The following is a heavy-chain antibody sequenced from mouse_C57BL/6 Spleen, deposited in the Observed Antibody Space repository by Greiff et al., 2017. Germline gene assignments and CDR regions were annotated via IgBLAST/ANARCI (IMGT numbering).Heavy chain of an antibody. D-gene: IGHD1-1*01. CDR2: INPSSGYT. CDR1: GYTFTSYW. Sequence: VQLQQSGAELAKPGASVKLSCKASGYTFTSYWMHWVKQRPGQGLEWIGYINPSSGYTKYNQKFKDKATLTADKSSSTAYMQLSSLTYEDSAVYYCARGIYYYGSSYSYYAMDYWGQGTSVTVSS. CDR3: ARGIYYYGSSYSYYAMDY. V-gene: IGHV1-7*01. J-gene: IGHJ4*01.